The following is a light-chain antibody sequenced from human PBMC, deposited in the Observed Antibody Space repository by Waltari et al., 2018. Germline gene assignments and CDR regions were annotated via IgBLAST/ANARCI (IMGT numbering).Light chain of an antibody. CDR3: NSYTGSNSWV. CDR1: NSDIGFYNY. V-gene: IGLV2-14*01. J-gene: IGLJ3*02. CDR2: DLS. Sequence: QSALTQPASVSGSPGQSITISCTGTNSDIGFYNYVSLYRQYPGKAPKLIIYDLSGRPSGVSSRFSAYKSGNTASLTISGLQADDEADYYCNSYTGSNSWVFGGGTKVTVL.